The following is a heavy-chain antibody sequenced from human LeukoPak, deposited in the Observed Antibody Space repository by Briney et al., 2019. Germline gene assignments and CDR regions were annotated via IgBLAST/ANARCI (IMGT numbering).Heavy chain of an antibody. J-gene: IGHJ6*03. CDR3: ARARWELLFFYYYYYMDV. V-gene: IGHV1-8*03. CDR2: MNPNSGNT. CDR1: GYTFTSFY. Sequence: ASVKVSCKASGYTFTSFYINWVRQATGQGREWMGWMNPNSGNTGYAQKLQGRVTITRNTSISTTYMELSSLRSEDTAVYYCARARWELLFFYYYYYMDVWGKGTTVTISS. D-gene: IGHD1-26*01.